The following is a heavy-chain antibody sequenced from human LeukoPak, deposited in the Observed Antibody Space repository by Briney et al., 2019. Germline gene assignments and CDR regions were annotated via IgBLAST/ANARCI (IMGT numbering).Heavy chain of an antibody. V-gene: IGHV3-11*01. CDR2: ISGSGYTI. CDR3: ATDTRTTGDGYPLFQH. J-gene: IGHJ1*01. Sequence: GGSLRLSCAASGFTFTDYYMTWVRQAPGKGLEWMSYISGSGYTIYYADSVKGRFTISRDDAENSLYLQMDSLRAEDTAVYFCATDTRTTGDGYPLFQHWGQGTLVTVSS. CDR1: GFTFTDYY. D-gene: IGHD5-24*01.